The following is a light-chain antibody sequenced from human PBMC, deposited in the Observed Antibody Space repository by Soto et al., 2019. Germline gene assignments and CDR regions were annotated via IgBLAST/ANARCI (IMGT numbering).Light chain of an antibody. V-gene: IGLV2-23*01. Sequence: QSALTQPASVSGSPGQSLTIACTVTRSDVGSYNLVSWYQQHPGTAPKLMIYEDNKRASGVSNRFSGSTSGITASLTISVLQAEDEADYYCCSYAGSSTWVFGGGTKVTVL. CDR1: RSDVGSYNL. CDR3: CSYAGSSTWV. CDR2: EDN. J-gene: IGLJ3*02.